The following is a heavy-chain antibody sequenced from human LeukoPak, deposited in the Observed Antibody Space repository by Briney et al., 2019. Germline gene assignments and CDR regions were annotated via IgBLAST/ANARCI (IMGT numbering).Heavy chain of an antibody. CDR3: AQDRGSSWP. D-gene: IGHD6-13*01. CDR1: GYTFTGYY. Sequence: ASVKVSCKASGYTFTGYYMHWVRQAPGQGLERVGWINPNSGSTNYAQKFQGRVTMTRYTSISTAYMELSRLRSDDTAVYYCAQDRGSSWPWGQGTLVTVSS. V-gene: IGHV1-2*02. CDR2: INPNSGST. J-gene: IGHJ4*02.